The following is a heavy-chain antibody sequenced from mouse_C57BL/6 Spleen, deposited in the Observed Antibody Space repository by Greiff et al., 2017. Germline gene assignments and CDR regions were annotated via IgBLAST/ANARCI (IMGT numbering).Heavy chain of an antibody. D-gene: IGHD3-3*01. V-gene: IGHV1-26*01. CDR3: AIEGVNSWFAY. CDR2: INPNNGGT. J-gene: IGHJ3*01. CDR1: GYTFTDYY. Sequence: VQLQQSGPELVKPGASVKISCKASGYTFTDYYMTWVKQSHGKSLEWIGDINPNNGGTSYHQKFKGKATLTVDKSSSTAYLELRRLTSADSAVYYCAIEGVNSWFAYWGQGTLVTVSA.